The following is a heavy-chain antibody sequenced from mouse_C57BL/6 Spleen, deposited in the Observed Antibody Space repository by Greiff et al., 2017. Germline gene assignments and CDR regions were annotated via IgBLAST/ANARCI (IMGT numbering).Heavy chain of an antibody. D-gene: IGHD2-1*01. CDR2: IYPGSGST. CDR3: AAVIYYGNYVFDY. V-gene: IGHV1-55*01. CDR1: GYTFTSYW. J-gene: IGHJ2*01. Sequence: VQLQQSGAELVKPGASVKMSCKASGYTFTSYWITWVKQRPGQGLEWIGEIYPGSGSTNYNEKFKSKATLTVDTSSSTAYMQLSSLTSEDSSVYYCAAVIYYGNYVFDYWGQGTTLTVSS.